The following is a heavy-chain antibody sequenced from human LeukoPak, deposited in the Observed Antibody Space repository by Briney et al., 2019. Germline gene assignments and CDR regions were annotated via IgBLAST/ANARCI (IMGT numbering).Heavy chain of an antibody. CDR3: AKDAQRGFDYSNSLQN. CDR1: GFTFSHYG. D-gene: IGHD4-11*01. CDR2: IWSDGSDK. J-gene: IGHJ1*01. Sequence: GRSLRLSCAASGFTFSHYGMHWVRQTPGAGLEWVAVIWSDGSDKYYAKSVKGRFTISRDNSKNSLFLQMNSLIAEDTAVYYCAKDAQRGFDYSNSLQNWGQGILVTVSS. V-gene: IGHV3-33*06.